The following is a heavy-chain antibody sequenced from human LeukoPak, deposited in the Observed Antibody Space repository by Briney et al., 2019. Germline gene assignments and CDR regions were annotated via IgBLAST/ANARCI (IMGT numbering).Heavy chain of an antibody. CDR1: GYSISSGYY. Sequence: SETLSLTCTVSGYSISSGYYWGWIRQPPGKGLEWIGSIYHSGSTYYNPSLKSRVTISVDTSKNQFSLKLSSVTAADTAVYYCARAAVSRVRGVITIHDYWGQGTLVTVSS. D-gene: IGHD3-10*01. V-gene: IGHV4-38-2*02. J-gene: IGHJ4*02. CDR3: ARAAVSRVRGVITIHDY. CDR2: IYHSGST.